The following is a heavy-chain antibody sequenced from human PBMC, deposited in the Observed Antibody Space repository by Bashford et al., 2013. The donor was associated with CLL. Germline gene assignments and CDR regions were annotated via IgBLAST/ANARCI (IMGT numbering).Heavy chain of an antibody. Sequence: LSLTCAVSGGSISSSYWTWIRQPPGKELQWIGYIHRIGDTIYSPSLKSRVTMSLDTSKNQFSLYLQMNSLRAEDTAVYYCASDRNGMDVWGQGTTVTVSS. CDR2: IHRIGDT. CDR1: GGSISSSY. J-gene: IGHJ6*02. CDR3: ASDRNGMDV. V-gene: IGHV4-59*12.